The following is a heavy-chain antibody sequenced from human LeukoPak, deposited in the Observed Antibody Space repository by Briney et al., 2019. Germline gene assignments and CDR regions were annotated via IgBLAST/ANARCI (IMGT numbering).Heavy chain of an antibody. Sequence: PSETLSLTCAVYGGSFSGYYWSWIRQPPGKGLEWIGEINHSGSTNYNPSLKSRVTISVDTSKNQFSLKLSSVTAADTAVYYCARGSEERIADNWFDPWGQGTLVTVSS. V-gene: IGHV4-34*01. CDR1: GGSFSGYY. J-gene: IGHJ5*02. CDR2: INHSGST. CDR3: ARGSEERIADNWFDP. D-gene: IGHD6-13*01.